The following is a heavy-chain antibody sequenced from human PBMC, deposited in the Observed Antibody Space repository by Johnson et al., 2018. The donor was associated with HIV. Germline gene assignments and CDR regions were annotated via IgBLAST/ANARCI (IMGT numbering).Heavy chain of an antibody. Sequence: VQLVESGGGLVQPGRSLRLSCAASGFTFDDYAMHWVRQAPGKGLEWVSVIYSGDSTYYADSVKGRFTISRDNSKNTLYLQMNSLTAADTAVYYCVREHRADESFDLWGQGTMVTVSS. CDR2: IYSGDST. V-gene: IGHV3-66*01. CDR1: GFTFDDYA. D-gene: IGHD1-14*01. J-gene: IGHJ3*01. CDR3: VREHRADESFDL.